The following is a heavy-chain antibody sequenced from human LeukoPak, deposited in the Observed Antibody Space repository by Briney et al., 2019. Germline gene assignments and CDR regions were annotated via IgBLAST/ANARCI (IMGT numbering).Heavy chain of an antibody. V-gene: IGHV3-7*01. CDR3: ARARYFDY. CDR1: GFSFSTYW. CDR2: IKEDGSEK. Sequence: GGSLRLSCAASGFSFSTYWLSWVRQAPGKGLEWVANIKEDGSEKYYVDSVKGRFTISRDNAKNSLYLQMNSLRAEDTAVYYCARARYFDYWGQGTLVTVSS. J-gene: IGHJ4*02.